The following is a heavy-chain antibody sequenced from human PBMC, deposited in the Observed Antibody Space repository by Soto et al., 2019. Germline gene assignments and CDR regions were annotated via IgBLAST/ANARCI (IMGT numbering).Heavy chain of an antibody. V-gene: IGHV1-18*01. Sequence: ASVKVSCKASGYTFTSYGISWVRQAPGQGLEWMGWISAYNGNTNYAQKLQGRVTMTTDTSTSTAYMELRSLRSDDTAVYYCARELLLWFGELVSNLFDPWGQGTLVTVSS. CDR1: GYTFTSYG. J-gene: IGHJ5*02. CDR2: ISAYNGNT. D-gene: IGHD3-10*01. CDR3: ARELLLWFGELVSNLFDP.